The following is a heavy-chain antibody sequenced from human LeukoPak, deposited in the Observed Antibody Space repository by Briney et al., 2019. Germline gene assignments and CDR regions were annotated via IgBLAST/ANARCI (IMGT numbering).Heavy chain of an antibody. CDR2: IIPIFGTA. V-gene: IGHV1-69*13. CDR1: GGTFSSYA. J-gene: IGHJ4*02. CDR3: ATNGEYYYDSSGYYPSALDY. Sequence: ASVKVSCKASGGTFSSYAISWVRQAPGQGLERMGGIIPIFGTANYAQKFQGRVTITADESTSTAYMELSSLRSEDTAAYYCATNGEYYYDSSGYYPSALDYWGQGTLVTVSS. D-gene: IGHD3-22*01.